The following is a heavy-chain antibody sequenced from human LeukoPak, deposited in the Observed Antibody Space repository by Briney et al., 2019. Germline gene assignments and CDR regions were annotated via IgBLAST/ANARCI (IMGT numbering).Heavy chain of an antibody. J-gene: IGHJ3*02. CDR1: GFTVSSNY. V-gene: IGHV3-64*01. Sequence: GGSLRLSCAASGFTVSSNYMSWVRQAPGRGLEYVSAINYNEGGTYYANSVKGRFTISRDNSKNTLHLQMGSLRSEDMAVYYCARVGDPGAFDIWGQGTVVTVSS. CDR3: ARVGDPGAFDI. D-gene: IGHD3-10*01. CDR2: INYNEGGT.